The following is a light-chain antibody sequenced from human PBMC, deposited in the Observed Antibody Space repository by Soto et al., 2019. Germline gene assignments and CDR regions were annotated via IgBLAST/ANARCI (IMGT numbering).Light chain of an antibody. V-gene: IGLV2-11*01. CDR2: DVS. Sequence: QSALTQPASVSGSPGQSITISCTGTSSDVGAYNHVSWYQHHPGKAPKLMIYDVSKRPSGVPDRFSGSKSGNTASLTISGLQAEDEADYYCCSYAGHSWVFGGGTKLTVL. CDR1: SSDVGAYNH. CDR3: CSYAGHSWV. J-gene: IGLJ3*02.